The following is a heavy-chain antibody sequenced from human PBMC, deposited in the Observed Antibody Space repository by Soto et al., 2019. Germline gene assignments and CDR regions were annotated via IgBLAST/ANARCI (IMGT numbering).Heavy chain of an antibody. D-gene: IGHD3-10*01. V-gene: IGHV4-59*01. Sequence: SETLSLTCTVSGVSISRLYWSWIRQPPGKGLEWIGNIYYSGSTNYNPSLKSRVTISVDTSKNQFSLKLSSVTAADTAVYYCASQTANYYCSGSHYPPFAYPGQGTLVPVSS. CDR3: ASQTANYYCSGSHYPPFAY. J-gene: IGHJ4*02. CDR2: IYYSGST. CDR1: GVSISRLY.